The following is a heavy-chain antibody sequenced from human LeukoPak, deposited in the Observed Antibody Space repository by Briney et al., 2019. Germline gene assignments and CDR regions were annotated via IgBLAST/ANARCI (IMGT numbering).Heavy chain of an antibody. V-gene: IGHV4-4*07. CDR2: IYTSGST. D-gene: IGHD3-10*01. J-gene: IGHJ6*03. CDR1: GGSISSYY. CDR3: ARLSAYYYGSYFYYYMDV. Sequence: SETLSLTCTVSGGSISSYYWSWIRQPAGKGLEWIGRIYTSGSTNYNPSLKSRVTMSVDTSKNQFSLKLSSVTAADTALYYCARLSAYYYGSYFYYYMDVWGKGTTVTVSS.